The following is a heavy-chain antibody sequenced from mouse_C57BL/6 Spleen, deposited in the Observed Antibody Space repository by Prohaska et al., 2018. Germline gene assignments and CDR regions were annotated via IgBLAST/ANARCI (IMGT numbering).Heavy chain of an antibody. V-gene: IGHV5-15*01. Sequence: DYGMAWVRQAPRKGPERVAFISNLAYSIYYADTVTGRFTISRENAKNTQYLEMSSLRSEDTGMYYCARPSGSRPYWYFNVWGTGTTVTVSS. CDR3: ARPSGSRPYWYFNV. CDR2: ISNLAYSI. J-gene: IGHJ1*03. CDR1: DYG. D-gene: IGHD1-1*01.